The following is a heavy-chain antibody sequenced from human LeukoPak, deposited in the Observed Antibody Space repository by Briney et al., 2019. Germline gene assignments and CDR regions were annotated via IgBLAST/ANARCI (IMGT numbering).Heavy chain of an antibody. V-gene: IGHV3-49*04. D-gene: IGHD6-19*01. Sequence: GGSLRLSCTASGFTFCDYAMSWVRQAPGKGREGVGFIRSKAYGGTTEYAASVKGRFTISRDDSKSIAYLQMNSLKTGDTAVYYCTRAVSGWTGYFDYWGQGTLVTVSS. J-gene: IGHJ4*02. CDR3: TRAVSGWTGYFDY. CDR1: GFTFCDYA. CDR2: IRSKAYGGTT.